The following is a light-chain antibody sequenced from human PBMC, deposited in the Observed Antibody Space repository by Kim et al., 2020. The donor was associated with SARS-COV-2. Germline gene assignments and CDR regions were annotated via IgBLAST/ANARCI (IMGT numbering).Light chain of an antibody. V-gene: IGKV3-20*01. CDR3: KQYGSSRT. J-gene: IGKJ1*01. Sequence: EIVLTQSPGTLSLSTGERATLSCKASQSVSNSQLAWYQQKPGQAPRLLIYGASSRATGIPDRFSGSGSGTDFTLTISRLEPEDFAVYYCKQYGSSRTFGQGTKVDIK. CDR2: GAS. CDR1: QSVSNSQ.